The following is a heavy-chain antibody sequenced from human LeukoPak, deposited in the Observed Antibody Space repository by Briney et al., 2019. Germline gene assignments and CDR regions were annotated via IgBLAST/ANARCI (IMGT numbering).Heavy chain of an antibody. J-gene: IGHJ4*02. CDR1: GFTFSSYA. Sequence: GGSLRLSCAASGFTFSSYAMSWGRQAPGEGLEWVSAITDSGGSTYYADSVKGRFTISRDNSKNTLYLQMNTLRAEDTAIYYCAKGSSGSRPYYFDYWGQGTLVTVSS. V-gene: IGHV3-23*01. CDR2: ITDSGGST. CDR3: AKGSSGSRPYYFDY. D-gene: IGHD3-22*01.